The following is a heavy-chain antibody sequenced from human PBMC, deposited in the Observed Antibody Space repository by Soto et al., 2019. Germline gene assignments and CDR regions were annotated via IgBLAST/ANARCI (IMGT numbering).Heavy chain of an antibody. V-gene: IGHV3-64D*06. Sequence: PGGSLRLSCSASGGIFSRYAMHWVRQAPGKGLEYVSGINNNGGSTYSADSVKGRFTISRDNSKSTLYLQMSSLTSEDTAVYYCAQDLTASPRGLDVWGQGTTVTVSS. CDR1: GGIFSRYA. CDR2: INNNGGST. CDR3: AQDLTASPRGLDV. J-gene: IGHJ6*02. D-gene: IGHD1-20*01.